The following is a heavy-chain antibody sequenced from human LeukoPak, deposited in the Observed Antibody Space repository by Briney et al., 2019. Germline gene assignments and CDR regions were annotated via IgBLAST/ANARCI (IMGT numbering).Heavy chain of an antibody. CDR2: INPNSGGT. CDR3: ARDRSWRSGSYGVDAAFDV. Sequence: ASVKVSCKASGYTFTGYYMHWVRQAPGQGLEWMGRINPNSGGTNYAQKFQGRVTMTRDTSISTAYMELSRLRSDDTAVYYCARDRSWRSGSYGVDAAFDVWGQGTMVTVSS. CDR1: GYTFTGYY. D-gene: IGHD1-26*01. J-gene: IGHJ3*01. V-gene: IGHV1-2*06.